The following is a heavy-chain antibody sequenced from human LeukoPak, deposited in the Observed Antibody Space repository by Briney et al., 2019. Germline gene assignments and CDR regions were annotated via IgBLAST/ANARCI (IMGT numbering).Heavy chain of an antibody. CDR2: IYYSGST. J-gene: IGHJ4*02. CDR1: GGSISSGGYY. Sequence: PSQTLSLTCTVSGGSISSGGYYWSWIRQHPGKGLEWIGSIYYSGSTYYNPSLKSRVTISVDTSKNQFSLKLSSVTAADTAVYYCARQGDYYDSSGYEYWGQGTLVTVSS. V-gene: IGHV4-39*01. D-gene: IGHD3-22*01. CDR3: ARQGDYYDSSGYEY.